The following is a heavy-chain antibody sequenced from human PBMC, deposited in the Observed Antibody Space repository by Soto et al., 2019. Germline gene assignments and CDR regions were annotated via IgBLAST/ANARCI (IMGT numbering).Heavy chain of an antibody. V-gene: IGHV3-30*18. J-gene: IGHJ4*02. D-gene: IGHD6-25*01. Sequence: LRLSCAASGFTFSSYGMHWVRQAPGKGLEWVAVISYDGSNKYYADSVKGRFTISRDNSKNTLYLQMNSLRAEDTAVYYCAKRLGYFDYWGQGTLVTVSS. CDR1: GFTFSSYG. CDR3: AKRLGYFDY. CDR2: ISYDGSNK.